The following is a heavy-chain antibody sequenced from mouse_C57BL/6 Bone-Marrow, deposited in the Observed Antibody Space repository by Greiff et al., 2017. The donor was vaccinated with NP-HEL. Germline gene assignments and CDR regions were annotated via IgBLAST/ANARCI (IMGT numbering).Heavy chain of an antibody. CDR1: GYAFSSSW. Sequence: QVQLKESGPELVKPGASVKISCKASGYAFSSSWMNWVKQRPGKGLEWIGRIYPGDGDTNYNGKFKGKATLTADKSSSTAYMQLSSLTSEDSAVYFCARVEPPYGSSYGGGQGTTLTVSS. J-gene: IGHJ2*01. D-gene: IGHD1-1*01. CDR2: IYPGDGDT. V-gene: IGHV1-82*01. CDR3: ARVEPPYGSSYG.